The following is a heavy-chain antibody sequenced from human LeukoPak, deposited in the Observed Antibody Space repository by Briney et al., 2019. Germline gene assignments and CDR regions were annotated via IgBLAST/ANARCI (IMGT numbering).Heavy chain of an antibody. Sequence: GGSLRLSCPASGFNFSRNGMHWVRQAPGKGLEWASFIRYDGTNKFYIQSVRGRFTISRDNSRNILYLQMDSLTAEDTAVYYCARDFDDPSGQYYYLPDYWGPGILVTVSS. CDR1: GFNFSRNG. CDR3: ARDFDDPSGQYYYLPDY. D-gene: IGHD3-10*01. CDR2: IRYDGTNK. J-gene: IGHJ4*02. V-gene: IGHV3-30*02.